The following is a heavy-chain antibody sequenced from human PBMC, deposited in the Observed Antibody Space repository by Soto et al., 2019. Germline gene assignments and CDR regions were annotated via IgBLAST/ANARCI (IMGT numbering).Heavy chain of an antibody. V-gene: IGHV3-23*01. CDR2: FSAGGDYR. CDR1: GFSFSDYS. D-gene: IGHD3-22*01. CDR3: AREARYDRGVYHYEGIDY. Sequence: EAQLLQSGGGLAQPGGSLTLSCAASGFSFSDYSMNWVRRAPGKGLEWVSAFSAGGDYRHYADSVKGRFTISRDNSKNTLFLQMNSLRAEDTARYYCAREARYDRGVYHYEGIDYWGQGTLVTVSS. J-gene: IGHJ4*02.